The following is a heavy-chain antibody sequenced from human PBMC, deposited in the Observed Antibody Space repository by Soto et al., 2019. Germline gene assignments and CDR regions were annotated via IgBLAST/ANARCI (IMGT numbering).Heavy chain of an antibody. CDR2: IIPILGIA. CDR3: ARDRGIVATFYYFDY. CDR1: GGTFSSYT. Sequence: QVQLVQSGAEVKKPGSSVKVSCKASGGTFSSYTISWVRQAPGQGREWMGRIIPILGIANYAQKFQGRVTITADKSTSTAYMELSSLRSEHTAVYYCARDRGIVATFYYFDYWGQGTLVTVSS. V-gene: IGHV1-69*08. J-gene: IGHJ4*02. D-gene: IGHD5-12*01.